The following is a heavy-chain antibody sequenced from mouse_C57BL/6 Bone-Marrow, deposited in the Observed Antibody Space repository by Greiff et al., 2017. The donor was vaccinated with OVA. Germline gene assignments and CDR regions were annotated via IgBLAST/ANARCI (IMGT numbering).Heavy chain of an antibody. Sequence: QVQLQQSGAELARPGASVTLSCKASGYTFTSYGISWVKQRTGQGLEWIGEIYPRSGNTYYNEKFQGQATLTADKSSSPAYMELRSLTSEDSAVYFCARYGRNTPYAMDYWGQGTSVTVSS. CDR3: ARYGRNTPYAMDY. CDR1: GYTFTSYG. CDR2: IYPRSGNT. V-gene: IGHV1-81*01. J-gene: IGHJ4*01. D-gene: IGHD1-1*01.